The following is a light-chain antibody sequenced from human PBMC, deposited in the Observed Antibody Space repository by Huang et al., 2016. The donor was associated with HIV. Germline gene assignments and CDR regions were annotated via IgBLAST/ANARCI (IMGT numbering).Light chain of an antibody. V-gene: IGKV3-15*01. J-gene: IGKJ2*01. CDR1: QGVSNN. CDR3: QQYNDWPRT. CDR2: AAS. Sequence: EMVLTQSPDTLSVSPGERATLSCRASQGVSNNLAWYQQKPGQAPRLLIYAASSRVTGVPARFSGSGSETDFTLTIRSLQSEDVAVYVCQQYNDWPRTFGQGTNLEIK.